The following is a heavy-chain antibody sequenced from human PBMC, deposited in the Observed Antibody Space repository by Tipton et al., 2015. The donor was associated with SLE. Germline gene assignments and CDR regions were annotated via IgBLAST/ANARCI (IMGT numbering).Heavy chain of an antibody. CDR2: IRYDGSNK. CDR3: AKVQVPAAIGDDAFDI. D-gene: IGHD2-2*02. J-gene: IGHJ3*02. CDR1: GFTFRRYA. Sequence: SLRLSCAASGFTFRRYAMSWVRQAPGKGLEWVAFIRYDGSNKYYADSVKGRFTISRDNSKNTLYLQMNSLRAEDTAVYYCAKVQVPAAIGDDAFDIWGQGTMVTVSS. V-gene: IGHV3-30*02.